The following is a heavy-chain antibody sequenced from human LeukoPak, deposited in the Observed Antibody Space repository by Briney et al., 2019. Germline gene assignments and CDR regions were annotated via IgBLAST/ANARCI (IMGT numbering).Heavy chain of an antibody. Sequence: GGSLRLSCAASGFTFSSYEMNWVRQAPGKGLEWVSYIDDSGSSTYYADSVKGRFTISRDNAKSSLYLQMNSLRAEDTAVYYCARDRTVGVPGTLQFDFWGQGTLVTVSS. V-gene: IGHV3-48*03. CDR1: GFTFSSYE. D-gene: IGHD6-19*01. CDR3: ARDRTVGVPGTLQFDF. CDR2: IDDSGSST. J-gene: IGHJ4*02.